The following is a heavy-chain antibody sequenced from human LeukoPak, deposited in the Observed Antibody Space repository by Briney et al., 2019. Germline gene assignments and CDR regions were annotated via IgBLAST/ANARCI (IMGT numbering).Heavy chain of an antibody. J-gene: IGHJ5*02. CDR3: AREQDHQLLSGRWFDP. CDR1: GGSISSGVYY. Sequence: PSETLSLTCTVSGGSISSGVYYWSWIRQHPGKGLEWIGYIYYSGSTYYNPPLKSRVTISVDTSKNQFSLKLSSVTAADTAVYYCAREQDHQLLSGRWFDPWGQGTLVTVSS. CDR2: IYYSGST. V-gene: IGHV4-31*03. D-gene: IGHD2-2*01.